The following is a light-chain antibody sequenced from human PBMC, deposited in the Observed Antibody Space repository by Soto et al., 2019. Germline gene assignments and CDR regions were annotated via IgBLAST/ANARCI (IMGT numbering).Light chain of an antibody. V-gene: IGKV3-20*01. CDR1: QTVGSSF. CDR3: HQYGSSQT. CDR2: GAS. J-gene: IGKJ1*01. Sequence: EIVLTQSPGTLSLSPGERATLSCRASQTVGSSFLAWFQHKPGQAPRLLIYGASTRATGIPDRFSGSGSGTDFTLTISRLEPEDVAVYYCHQYGSSQTFGQGTKVEIK.